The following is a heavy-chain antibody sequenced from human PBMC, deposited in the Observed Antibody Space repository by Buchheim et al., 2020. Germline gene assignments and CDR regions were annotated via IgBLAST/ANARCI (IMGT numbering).Heavy chain of an antibody. Sequence: QAQLVESGGGVVQPGRSLRLSCVASGFDFNTYDVHWVRQAPGKGLEWVAVISFDGDNKNYADSVKGRFTISRDNSKNTLFLELNSLRAEDTAVYYCVSPAGYAYGDSSLDSWGQGTL. J-gene: IGHJ4*02. CDR1: GFDFNTYD. CDR2: ISFDGDNK. CDR3: VSPAGYAYGDSSLDS. V-gene: IGHV3-30*03. D-gene: IGHD4-17*01.